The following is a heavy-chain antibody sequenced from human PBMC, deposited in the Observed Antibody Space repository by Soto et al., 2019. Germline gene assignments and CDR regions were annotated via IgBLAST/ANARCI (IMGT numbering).Heavy chain of an antibody. J-gene: IGHJ6*02. D-gene: IGHD5-12*01. CDR1: GYNFATHW. CDR3: ATPGGFGMDV. CDR2: IFPGDAET. V-gene: IGHV5-51*01. Sequence: GESLKISCQGSGYNFATHWVGWVRHKAGKGLEWMGIIFPGDAETRYSPSFQGHITISADKSISIAYLRWSSLKASDTGMYYCATPGGFGMDVWGQGTTVTVSS.